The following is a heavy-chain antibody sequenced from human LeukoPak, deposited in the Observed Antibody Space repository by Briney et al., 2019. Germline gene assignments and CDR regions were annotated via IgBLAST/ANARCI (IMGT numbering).Heavy chain of an antibody. V-gene: IGHV5-51*01. CDR3: ARHGVRGYTNGYFDS. CDR1: GYSFTSYW. D-gene: IGHD5-18*01. CDR2: IYPGDSDT. J-gene: IGHJ4*02. Sequence: GESLKISCKGSGYSFTSYWIGWVRQMPGKGLEWMGIIYPGDSDTRYSPSFQGQVTIPADKSISTAYLQWSSLKASAPAMYYCARHGVRGYTNGYFDSWGQGTLVTVSS.